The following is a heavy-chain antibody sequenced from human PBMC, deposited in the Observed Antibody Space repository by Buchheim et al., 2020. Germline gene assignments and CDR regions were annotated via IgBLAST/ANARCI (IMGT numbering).Heavy chain of an antibody. Sequence: QVQLQESGPGLVKPSQTLSLTCTVSGGSISSGDYYWSWIRQPPGKGLEWIGYIYYSGRTYYNPSLKSRVTISVDTSENQFSLKLSSVTAADTAVYYCARGFRGYCSGTSCYYFDYWGQGTL. J-gene: IGHJ4*02. CDR1: GGSISSGDYY. D-gene: IGHD2-15*01. CDR2: IYYSGRT. CDR3: ARGFRGYCSGTSCYYFDY. V-gene: IGHV4-30-4*01.